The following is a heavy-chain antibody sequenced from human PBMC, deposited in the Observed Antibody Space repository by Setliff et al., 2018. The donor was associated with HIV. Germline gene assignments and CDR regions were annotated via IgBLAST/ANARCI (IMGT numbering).Heavy chain of an antibody. CDR3: ARIFGDQGYYYGMDV. CDR2: IYYSGST. D-gene: IGHD3-3*01. J-gene: IGHJ6*02. Sequence: PSETLSLTCTVSGGSISSYYWSWIRQPPGKGLEWIGYIYYSGSTNYNTTLKSRVTISVDTSKNQLSLKLSSVIAADTAVYYCARIFGDQGYYYGMDVWGQGTTVTVSS. CDR1: GGSISSYY. V-gene: IGHV4-59*01.